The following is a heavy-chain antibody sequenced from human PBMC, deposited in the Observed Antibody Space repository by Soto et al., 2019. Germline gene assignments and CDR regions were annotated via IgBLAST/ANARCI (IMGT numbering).Heavy chain of an antibody. V-gene: IGHV4-31*03. CDR1: GVSISSGVYY. Sequence: PSETLSLTCTVSGVSISSGVYYWSWIRQHPGKGLEWIGYIYYSGSTYYNPSLKSRVTISVDTSKNQFSLKLSSVTAADTAVYYCARAPDEKDPWFDPWGQGTLVTVSS. CDR2: IYYSGST. J-gene: IGHJ5*02. CDR3: ARAPDEKDPWFDP.